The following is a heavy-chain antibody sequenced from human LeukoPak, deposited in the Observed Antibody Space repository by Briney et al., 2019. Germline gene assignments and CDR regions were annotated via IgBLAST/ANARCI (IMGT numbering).Heavy chain of an antibody. J-gene: IGHJ6*02. CDR2: INSDGSNT. V-gene: IGHV3-74*01. D-gene: IGHD3-10*01. CDR1: GFTLSSYW. Sequence: PGGSLRLSCAASGFTLSSYWMHWVRQVPGKGLVWVSRINSDGSNTRYADSVKGRFTVSRDNAKNTLFLQINSLRTEDTAVYYCVRGIQSWFNGMDVWGQGTTVTVSS. CDR3: VRGIQSWFNGMDV.